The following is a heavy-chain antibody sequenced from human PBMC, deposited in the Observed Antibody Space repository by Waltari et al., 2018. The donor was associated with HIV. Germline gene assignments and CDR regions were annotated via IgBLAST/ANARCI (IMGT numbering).Heavy chain of an antibody. V-gene: IGHV4-39*01. CDR1: GGSISSSSYY. CDR2: IYYSGST. J-gene: IGHJ5*02. Sequence: QLQLQESGPGLVKPSETLSLTCTVSGGSISSSSYYWGWIRQPPGKGLEWIGSIYYSGSTDYTPSLKGRVTISVDTSKNQFSLKLSSVTAADTAVYYCARAAPWNWFDPWGQGTLVTVSS. CDR3: ARAAPWNWFDP. D-gene: IGHD6-13*01.